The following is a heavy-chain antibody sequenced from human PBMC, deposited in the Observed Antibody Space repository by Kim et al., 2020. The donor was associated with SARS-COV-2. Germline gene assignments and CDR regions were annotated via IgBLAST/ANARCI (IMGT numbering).Heavy chain of an antibody. CDR3: ARVPYSSGWYYFDY. J-gene: IGHJ4*02. Sequence: DAVKGRFTNSRDNAKNSLYLQMNSLRAEDTAVYYCARVPYSSGWYYFDYWGQGTLVTVSS. V-gene: IGHV3-11*04. D-gene: IGHD6-19*01.